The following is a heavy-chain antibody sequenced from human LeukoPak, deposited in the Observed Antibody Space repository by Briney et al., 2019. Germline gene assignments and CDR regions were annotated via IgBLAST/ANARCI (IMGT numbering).Heavy chain of an antibody. CDR3: AREGSGWYRGVDY. Sequence: ASVRVSCKASGYTFTSYAMHWVRQAPGQRLEWMGWINAGNGNTKYSQKFQGRVTITRDTSASTAYMELSSLRSEDTAVYYCAREGSGWYRGVDYWGQGTLVTVSS. D-gene: IGHD6-19*01. J-gene: IGHJ4*02. V-gene: IGHV1-3*01. CDR2: INAGNGNT. CDR1: GYTFTSYA.